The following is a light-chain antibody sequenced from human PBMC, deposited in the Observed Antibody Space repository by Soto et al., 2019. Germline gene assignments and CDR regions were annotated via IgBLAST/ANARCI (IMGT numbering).Light chain of an antibody. CDR3: ETCNSNRLV. CDR1: SGHADDI. J-gene: IGLJ3*02. CDR2: LERGGNY. Sequence: QAVVTQSSSASASVGSSVTFTCTLSSGHADDIIAWHQQQPGKAPRFLMSLERGGNYNTGSGVSDRVSGSSSGANRDLTLSNLQDEDEAVYYCETCNSNRLVFGGGTQLTVL. V-gene: IGLV4-60*02.